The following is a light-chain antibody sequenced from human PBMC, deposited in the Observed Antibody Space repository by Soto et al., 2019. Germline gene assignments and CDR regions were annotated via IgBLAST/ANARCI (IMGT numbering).Light chain of an antibody. CDR3: QQYGSSLFT. J-gene: IGKJ3*01. Sequence: EVVMTQSPATLSVSPGEGVTLSCRANQGIGDTLAWYQHKPGQTPRVLIYGTSIRASGVPERFSGGGSGTDFTLTITRLEPEDFAVYYCQQYGSSLFTFGPGTKVDFK. V-gene: IGKV3-20*01. CDR1: QGIGDT. CDR2: GTS.